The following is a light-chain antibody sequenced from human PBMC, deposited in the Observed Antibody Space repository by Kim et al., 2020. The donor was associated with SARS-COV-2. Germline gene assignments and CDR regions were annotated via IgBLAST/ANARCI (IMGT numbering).Light chain of an antibody. CDR1: QSLVYSDGNTY. Sequence: PASISCRSRQSLVYSDGNTYLGWFQQRPGQSPRRLIYKVSNRDSWVPDRFSGSGSGTDFTLKITRVEAEDVGIYYCMQGTRSPPNTFGQGTKLEI. V-gene: IGKV2-30*01. CDR2: KVS. J-gene: IGKJ2*01. CDR3: MQGTRSPPNT.